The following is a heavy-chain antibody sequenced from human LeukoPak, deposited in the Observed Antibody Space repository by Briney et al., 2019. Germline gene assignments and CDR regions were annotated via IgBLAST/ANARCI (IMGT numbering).Heavy chain of an antibody. CDR2: ISSSSSDT. CDR1: GFTFSDSY. CDR3: ARGSRTIELGDDY. J-gene: IGHJ4*02. V-gene: IGHV3-11*06. Sequence: PGGSLRLSCAASGFTFSDSYMSWIRQTRAKGLEWLSYISSSSSDTNYADSVKGRFTISRDNAKNSLYLQMNSLRAEDTAVYYCARGSRTIELGDDYWGQGTLVTVSS. D-gene: IGHD5-24*01.